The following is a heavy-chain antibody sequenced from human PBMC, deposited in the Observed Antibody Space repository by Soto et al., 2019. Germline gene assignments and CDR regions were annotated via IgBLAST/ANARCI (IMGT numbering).Heavy chain of an antibody. D-gene: IGHD5-12*01. CDR2: ISGAGTT. CDR3: VRDFEYRSDY. Sequence: GGSLRLSCAASEFTFSNYAMSWVRQAPGKGLEWVSSISGAGTTYYADSVKGRFAISRDNSKNTLYLQMNSLGADDTAVYYCVRDFEYRSDYWGQGTLVTVSS. V-gene: IGHV3-23*01. J-gene: IGHJ4*02. CDR1: EFTFSNYA.